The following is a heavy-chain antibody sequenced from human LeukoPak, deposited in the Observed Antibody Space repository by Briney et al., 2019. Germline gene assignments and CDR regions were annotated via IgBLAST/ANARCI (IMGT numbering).Heavy chain of an antibody. CDR3: ARDQNEGYGDYFYYFDY. D-gene: IGHD4-17*01. CDR2: IAYDGTNE. CDR1: GFTFSSYA. J-gene: IGHJ4*02. V-gene: IGHV3-30-3*01. Sequence: GTSLRLSCVASGFTFSSYAMHWVRQAPGKGLEWVAVIAYDGTNEYHADSAKGRFTISRDNSKNTLYLQMNSLRAEDTAVYYCARDQNEGYGDYFYYFDYWGQGTLVTVSS.